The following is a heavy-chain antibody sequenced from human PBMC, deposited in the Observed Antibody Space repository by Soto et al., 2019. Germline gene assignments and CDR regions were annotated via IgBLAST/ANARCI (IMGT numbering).Heavy chain of an antibody. CDR2: INPSGGST. D-gene: IGHD2-15*01. Sequence: GASVKVSCKASGYTFTSYYMHWVRQAPGQGLEWMGIINPSGGSTSYAQKFQGRVTMTRDTSTSTVYMELSSLRSEDTAVYYCARDFRLCSGGSCYYVYYYYGMDVWGQGTTVTVSS. CDR3: ARDFRLCSGGSCYYVYYYYGMDV. V-gene: IGHV1-46*01. CDR1: GYTFTSYY. J-gene: IGHJ6*02.